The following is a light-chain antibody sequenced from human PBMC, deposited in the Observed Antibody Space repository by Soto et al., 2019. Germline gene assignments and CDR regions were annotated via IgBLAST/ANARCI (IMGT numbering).Light chain of an antibody. Sequence: VVLTQSPATLSLSPGERATVSCRTSLSVSVYLDWYQQKPGQAPRLLISDASNRATGIPARFSGSGSGTDFTLTISSLEPEDFAVYYCHQRQYWPTITFGQGTRLEIK. CDR1: LSVSVY. CDR3: HQRQYWPTIT. CDR2: DAS. V-gene: IGKV3-11*01. J-gene: IGKJ5*01.